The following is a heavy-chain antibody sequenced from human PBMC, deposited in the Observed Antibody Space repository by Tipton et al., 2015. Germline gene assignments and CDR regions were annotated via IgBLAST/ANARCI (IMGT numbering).Heavy chain of an antibody. CDR1: GGSISNGGYY. Sequence: TLSLTCDVSGGSISNGGYYWSWIRQYPEKGLEWIGHINYRGTTHYNPSLQSRVTISVDTSQNQFSLKLSSVTAADTAVYYCARYRMGVDSWGQGTLATVSS. V-gene: IGHV4-31*11. J-gene: IGHJ4*02. CDR3: ARYRMGVDS. CDR2: INYRGTT. D-gene: IGHD3-16*01.